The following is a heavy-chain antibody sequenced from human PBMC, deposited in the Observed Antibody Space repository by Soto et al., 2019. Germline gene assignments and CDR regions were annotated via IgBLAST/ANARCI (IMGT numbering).Heavy chain of an antibody. CDR1: GGSISRYY. CDR2: IYNIGST. J-gene: IGHJ4*02. Sequence: SETLSLTCTVSGGSISRYYWSWIRQPPGKGLEWIGYIYNIGSTNYNPSLRSRITMSIDTSQEQFSLKVSSVTATDTAVYYCARHVNLPLAGNGFDSWGRGTLVTVSS. V-gene: IGHV4-59*08. D-gene: IGHD6-19*01. CDR3: ARHVNLPLAGNGFDS.